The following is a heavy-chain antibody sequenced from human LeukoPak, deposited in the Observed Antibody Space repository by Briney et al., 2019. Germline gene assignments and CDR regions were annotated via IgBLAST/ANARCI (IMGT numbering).Heavy chain of an antibody. CDR3: ANYVSGTMRDY. CDR1: GGSITTSGHY. J-gene: IGHJ4*02. V-gene: IGHV4-39*01. Sequence: PSEPLTLTCTVSGGSITTSGHYWGWIRQPPGKGLEWIGSIDYRERTTYNPSPKSRVTISADTSRNQFSLKLSSVTATDTAVYYCANYVSGTMRDYWGQGTLVTVSS. CDR2: IDYRERT. D-gene: IGHD3-16*01.